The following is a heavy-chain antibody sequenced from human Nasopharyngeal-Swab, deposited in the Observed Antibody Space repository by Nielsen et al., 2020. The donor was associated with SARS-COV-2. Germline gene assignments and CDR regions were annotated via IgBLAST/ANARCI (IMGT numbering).Heavy chain of an antibody. J-gene: IGHJ6*02. CDR2: SRNKANSYTT. CDR1: GFTFSDHY. V-gene: IGHV3-72*01. D-gene: IGHD6-13*01. CDR3: ARGGGGTAAAGALSYYYGMDV. Sequence: GESLKISCAASGFTFSDHYMDWVRPAPGKGLEWVGRSRNKANSYTTEYVASVKGRFTVSRDDSEKSLYLQMNSLKTEDTAVYYCARGGGGTAAAGALSYYYGMDVWGQGTTVTVSS.